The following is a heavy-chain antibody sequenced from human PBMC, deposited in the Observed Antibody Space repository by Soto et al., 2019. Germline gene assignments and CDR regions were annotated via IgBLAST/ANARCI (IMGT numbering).Heavy chain of an antibody. CDR2: INDGSEE. CDR3: ARDDLFVDNGLDH. J-gene: IGHJ4*02. Sequence: QVQLVESGGGVVRPGTSLRLSCAATGFSFSAHGMHWVRQAPGKGLEWLAVINDGSEEGYADSVRGRFTISRDYARNILYLQMDNLRADDSALYYCARDDLFVDNGLDHWGQGTLVTVSS. V-gene: IGHV3-33*01. CDR1: GFSFSAHG. D-gene: IGHD1-1*01.